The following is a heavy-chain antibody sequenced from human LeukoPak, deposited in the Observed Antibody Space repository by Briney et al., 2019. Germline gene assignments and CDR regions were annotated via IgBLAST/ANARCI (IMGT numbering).Heavy chain of an antibody. CDR2: IYHSGST. J-gene: IGHJ4*02. V-gene: IGHV4-38-2*01. CDR3: ARQRGDCSSTSCYAPN. CDR1: GYSISSGYY. D-gene: IGHD2-2*01. Sequence: KTSETLSLTCAVSGYSISSGYYWGWIPQPPGKGLEWIGSIYHSGSTYYNPSLKSRVTISVDTSKDQFSLKLSSVTAADTAVYYCARQRGDCSSTSCYAPNWGQGTLVTVSS.